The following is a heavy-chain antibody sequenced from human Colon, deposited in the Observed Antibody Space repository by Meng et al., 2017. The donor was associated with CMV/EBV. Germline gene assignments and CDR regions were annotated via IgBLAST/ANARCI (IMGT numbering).Heavy chain of an antibody. CDR3: ARDRPVDTAMYPQSANWFDP. CDR2: IRSDGSNK. CDR1: GFTVRSYG. D-gene: IGHD5-18*01. J-gene: IGHJ5*02. Sequence: QVQLVESGGGVVQPGGSLRLSCAASGFTVRSYGMHWVRQAPGKGLEWVAFIRSDGSNKYYADSVKGRFTISRDNSKNTLYLQMNSLRAEDTALYHCARDRPVDTAMYPQSANWFDPWGQGTLVTISS. V-gene: IGHV3-30*02.